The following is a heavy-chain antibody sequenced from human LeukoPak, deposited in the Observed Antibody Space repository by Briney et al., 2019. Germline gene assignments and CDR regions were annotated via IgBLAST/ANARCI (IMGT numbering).Heavy chain of an antibody. Sequence: SETLSLTCTVSGDSISYYYWSWIRQPPGKGLEWIGYIYYSGSTDYNPSLKSRVTISVDTSQNQFSLKLTSMTAADTAVYYCARHARDTGDYYDYWGQGTLVIVSS. J-gene: IGHJ4*02. D-gene: IGHD2-8*02. CDR2: IYYSGST. V-gene: IGHV4-59*08. CDR1: GDSISYYY. CDR3: ARHARDTGDYYDY.